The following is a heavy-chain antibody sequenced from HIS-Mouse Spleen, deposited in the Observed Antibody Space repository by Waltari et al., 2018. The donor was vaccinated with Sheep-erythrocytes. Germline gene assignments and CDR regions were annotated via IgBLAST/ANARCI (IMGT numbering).Heavy chain of an antibody. CDR1: GGSISSSSYY. CDR3: ARVPPGYYDFWSGPTGPRWFDP. V-gene: IGHV4-39*07. CDR2: IYYSGSP. Sequence: QLQLQESGPGLVKPSETLSLTCTVSGGSISSSSYYWGWIRQPPGKGLEWIGSIYYSGSPYSSPSLKSRVTISVDTSKNQFSLKLSSVTAADTAVYYCARVPPGYYDFWSGPTGPRWFDPWGQGTLVTVSS. D-gene: IGHD3-3*01. J-gene: IGHJ5*02.